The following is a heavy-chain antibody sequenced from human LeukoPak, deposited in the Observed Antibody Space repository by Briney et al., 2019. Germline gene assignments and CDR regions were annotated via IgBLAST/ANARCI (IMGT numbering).Heavy chain of an antibody. CDR3: AKSLPDSDFWSGYHGAFDI. V-gene: IGHV3-9*01. Sequence: GRSLRLSCAASGFTFDDYAMHWARQAPGKGLEWVSGISWNSGSIGYADSVKGRFTISRDNAKNSLYLQMNSLRAEDTALYYCAKSLPDSDFWSGYHGAFDIWGQGTMVTVSS. CDR1: GFTFDDYA. D-gene: IGHD3-3*01. CDR2: ISWNSGSI. J-gene: IGHJ3*02.